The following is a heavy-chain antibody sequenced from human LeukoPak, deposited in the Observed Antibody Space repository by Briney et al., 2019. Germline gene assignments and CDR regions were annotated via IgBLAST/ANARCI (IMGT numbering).Heavy chain of an antibody. CDR3: AVDTAMATDAFDI. Sequence: ASVKVSCKASGYTFGSYDINWVRQATGQGLEWMGWMNPNSGNTGYAQKFQGRVTITKNTLISTAYMGLSSLTSEDTAMYYCAVDTAMATDAFDIWGQGTMVTVSS. V-gene: IGHV1-8*03. CDR2: MNPNSGNT. CDR1: GYTFGSYD. J-gene: IGHJ3*02. D-gene: IGHD5-18*01.